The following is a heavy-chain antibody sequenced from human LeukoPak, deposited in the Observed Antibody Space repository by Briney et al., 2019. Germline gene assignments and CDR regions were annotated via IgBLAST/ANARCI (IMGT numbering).Heavy chain of an antibody. Sequence: SVKVSCKASGGTFSSYAISWVRQAPGQGLEWMEGIIPIFGTADYAQKFQGRVTITTDESTSTAYMELSSLRSEDTAVYYCARESGITMIDRGYYYMDVWGKGTTVTVSS. CDR2: IIPIFGTA. CDR3: ARESGITMIDRGYYYMDV. J-gene: IGHJ6*03. CDR1: GGTFSSYA. V-gene: IGHV1-69*05. D-gene: IGHD3-22*01.